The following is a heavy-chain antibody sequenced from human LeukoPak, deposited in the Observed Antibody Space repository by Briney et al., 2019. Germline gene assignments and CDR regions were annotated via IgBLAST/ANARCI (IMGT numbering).Heavy chain of an antibody. CDR3: ARAGAGATVFY. Sequence: ASAKVSCKASGSPFTNYDVTWVRQSPGQGLEWMGRISAYNGNTNYAQKLQGRVTMTTDTSTSTAYMELRGLRSDDTAVYFCARAGAGATVFYWGQGTLVTVSS. CDR2: ISAYNGNT. V-gene: IGHV1-18*01. J-gene: IGHJ4*02. CDR1: GSPFTNYD. D-gene: IGHD5-12*01.